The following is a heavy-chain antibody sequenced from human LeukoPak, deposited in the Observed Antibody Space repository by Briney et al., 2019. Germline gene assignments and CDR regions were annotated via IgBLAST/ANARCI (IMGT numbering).Heavy chain of an antibody. V-gene: IGHV4-4*07. Sequence: PSETLSLTCTVSGGSTSSYYWSWIRQPAGKGLEWIGRIYTSGSTNYNPSLKSRVTMSVDTSKNQFSLKLSSVTAADTAVYYCARDGNYYEPTLPYYFDYWGQGTLVTVSS. CDR1: GGSTSSYY. D-gene: IGHD3-22*01. CDR3: ARDGNYYEPTLPYYFDY. J-gene: IGHJ4*02. CDR2: IYTSGST.